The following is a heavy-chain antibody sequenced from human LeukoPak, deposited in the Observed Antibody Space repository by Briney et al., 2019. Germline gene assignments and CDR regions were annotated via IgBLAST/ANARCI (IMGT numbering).Heavy chain of an antibody. CDR3: AKDGVPYYDFWSGYYSSY. CDR1: GFTFSSYG. J-gene: IGHJ4*02. V-gene: IGHV3-30*02. Sequence: PGGSLRLSCAASGFTFSSYGMHWVRQAPGKGLEWVAFIRYDGSNKYYADSVKGRFTISGDNSKNTLYLQMNSLRAEDTAVYYCAKDGVPYYDFWSGYYSSYWGQGTLVTVSS. CDR2: IRYDGSNK. D-gene: IGHD3-3*01.